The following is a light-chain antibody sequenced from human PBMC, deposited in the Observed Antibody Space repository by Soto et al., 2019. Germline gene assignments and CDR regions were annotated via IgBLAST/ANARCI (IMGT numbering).Light chain of an antibody. CDR3: QQSYSTPPWT. V-gene: IGKV1-39*01. Sequence: DIQLTQSPSSLSASVGDKVTITCRASHSIRSYLNWVQQKPGKAPKLLIYDASSLQTGVPSRFSGSGSGTDFSLTISRLQPEDFAAYYCQQSYSTPPWTFGQGTKVDIK. CDR1: HSIRSY. J-gene: IGKJ1*01. CDR2: DAS.